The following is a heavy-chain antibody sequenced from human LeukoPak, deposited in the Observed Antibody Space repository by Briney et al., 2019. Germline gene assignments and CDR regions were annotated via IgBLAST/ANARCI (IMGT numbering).Heavy chain of an antibody. CDR3: ATLVGRGVISDAFDI. V-gene: IGHV1-46*01. Sequence: ASVKVSCKASGYTFTSYYMHWVRQAPGQGLEWMGIINPSGGSTSYAQKFQGRVTMTRDTSTSTVYMELSSLRSEDTAVYYCATLVGRGVISDAFDIWGQGTMVTVSS. CDR1: GYTFTSYY. CDR2: INPSGGST. J-gene: IGHJ3*02. D-gene: IGHD3-10*01.